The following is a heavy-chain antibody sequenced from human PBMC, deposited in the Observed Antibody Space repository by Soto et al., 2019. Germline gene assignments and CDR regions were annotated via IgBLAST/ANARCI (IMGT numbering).Heavy chain of an antibody. D-gene: IGHD6-6*01. J-gene: IGHJ4*02. CDR1: GYTFTGYY. Sequence: ASVKVSCKASGYTFTGYYMHWVRRAPGQGLEWMGWINPNSGGTNYAQKFQGWVTMTKDTSISTAYMELSGLRSDDTAVYYCARSIAARPLDYWGQGTLVTVSS. V-gene: IGHV1-2*04. CDR2: INPNSGGT. CDR3: ARSIAARPLDY.